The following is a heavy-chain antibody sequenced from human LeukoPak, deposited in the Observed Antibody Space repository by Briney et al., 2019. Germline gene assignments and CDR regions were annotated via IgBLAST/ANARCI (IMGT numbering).Heavy chain of an antibody. J-gene: IGHJ4*02. Sequence: PGGSLRLSCTASGFTFSDYYMSWIRQAPGKGLEWASCISSSGSIIYYTDSVKGRFTISRDNAKNSLYLQMNNLIADDTAVYYCVRALTDYDRNFDYWGQGTLVTVSS. CDR2: ISSSGSII. V-gene: IGHV3-11*04. D-gene: IGHD4-17*01. CDR1: GFTFSDYY. CDR3: VRALTDYDRNFDY.